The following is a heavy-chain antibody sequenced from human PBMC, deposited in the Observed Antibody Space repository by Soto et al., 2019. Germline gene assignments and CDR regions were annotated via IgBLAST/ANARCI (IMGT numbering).Heavy chain of an antibody. CDR3: ARFVRSCSATTCSTRADV. Sequence: SETLSLTCTVSGGFVDSDTHSWSWIRQTPGKRLEWIGFIYSGGSTKNPSLRSRVTMSVDTSKNQFSLKLRSVIVADTAVYHCARFVRSCSATTCSTRADVWGQGITVTVSS. J-gene: IGHJ6*02. V-gene: IGHV4-61*01. CDR2: IYSGGST. D-gene: IGHD2-2*01. CDR1: GGFVDSDTHS.